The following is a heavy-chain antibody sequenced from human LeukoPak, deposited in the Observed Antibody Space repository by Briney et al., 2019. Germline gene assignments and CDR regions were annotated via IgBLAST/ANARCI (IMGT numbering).Heavy chain of an antibody. CDR1: GFTFSSYA. Sequence: PGGSLRLSCAASGFTFSSYAMNWVRQPPGKGLEWVSAISGSGYSTYYADSVKGRFTISRDNSKNTLYLQMNSLRAEDTAVYYCAKDTPMTTGTNDYGMDVWGQGTTVTVSS. D-gene: IGHD1-1*01. CDR2: ISGSGYST. CDR3: AKDTPMTTGTNDYGMDV. V-gene: IGHV3-23*01. J-gene: IGHJ6*02.